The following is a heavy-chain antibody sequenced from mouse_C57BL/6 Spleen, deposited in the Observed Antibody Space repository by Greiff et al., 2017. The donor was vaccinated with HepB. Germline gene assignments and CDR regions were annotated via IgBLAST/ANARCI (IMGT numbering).Heavy chain of an antibody. V-gene: IGHV1-18*01. CDR1: GYTFTDYN. Sequence: EVQLQQSGPELVKPGASVKIPCKASGYTFTDYNMDWVKQSHGKSLEWIGDINPYNGGTIYNQKFKGKPTFSVDKSSSTAYMELRSLASEDTAVYYCARSGYSNYEVYFDYWGQGTTLTVSS. J-gene: IGHJ2*01. CDR2: INPYNGGT. CDR3: ARSGYSNYEVYFDY. D-gene: IGHD2-5*01.